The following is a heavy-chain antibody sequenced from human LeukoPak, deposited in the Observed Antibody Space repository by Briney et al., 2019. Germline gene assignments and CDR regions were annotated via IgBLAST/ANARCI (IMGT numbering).Heavy chain of an antibody. J-gene: IGHJ4*02. CDR1: GGSISSSSYY. D-gene: IGHD3-3*01. Sequence: PSETLSLTCTVSGGSISSSSYYWGWIRQPPGKGLEWIGCIYYSGSTYYNPSLKSRVTISVDTSKNQFSLKLSSVTAADTAVYYCARWPQSDFDYWGQGTLATVSS. CDR2: IYYSGST. V-gene: IGHV4-39*01. CDR3: ARWPQSDFDY.